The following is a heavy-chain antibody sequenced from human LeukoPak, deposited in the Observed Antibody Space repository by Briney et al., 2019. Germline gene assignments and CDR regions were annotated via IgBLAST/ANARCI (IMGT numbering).Heavy chain of an antibody. D-gene: IGHD2-15*01. V-gene: IGHV3-66*01. CDR3: ARTGGGMGDY. CDR2: IYSGGST. Sequence: PGGSLRLSCAASGFTFSSYTMSWVRQAPGKGLEWVSVIYSGGSTNYADSVKGRFTISRDNSKNTLHLQMNSLRAEDTAVYYCARTGGGMGDYWGQGTLVTVSS. CDR1: GFTFSSYT. J-gene: IGHJ4*02.